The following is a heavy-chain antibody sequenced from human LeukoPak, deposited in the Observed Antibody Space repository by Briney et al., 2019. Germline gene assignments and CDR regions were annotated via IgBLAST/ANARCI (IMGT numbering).Heavy chain of an antibody. Sequence: GGSLRLSCAASGFTSNYMSWVRQAPGKGLEWVSVIYSSDSTFYADSVKGRSTISRDISRNTLYLQMNSLRPEDTAVYHCARDLWDATGYWGQGTLVTVSS. V-gene: IGHV3-66*03. J-gene: IGHJ4*02. D-gene: IGHD1-14*01. CDR2: IYSSDST. CDR3: ARDLWDATGY. CDR1: GFTSNY.